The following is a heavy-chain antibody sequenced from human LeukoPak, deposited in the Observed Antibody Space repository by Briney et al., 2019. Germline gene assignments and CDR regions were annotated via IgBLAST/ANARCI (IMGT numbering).Heavy chain of an antibody. J-gene: IGHJ4*02. Sequence: ASVKVSCKASGYTFTGYYMHWVRQAPGQGLEWMGWINPNSGGTNYAQKFQGRVTITRNTSISTAYMELSSLRSEDTAVYYCARGVATDYWGQGTLVTVSS. CDR1: GYTFTGYY. CDR3: ARGVATDY. V-gene: IGHV1-2*02. D-gene: IGHD5-12*01. CDR2: INPNSGGT.